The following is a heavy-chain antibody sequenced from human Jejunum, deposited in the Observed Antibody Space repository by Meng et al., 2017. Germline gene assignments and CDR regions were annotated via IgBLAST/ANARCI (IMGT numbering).Heavy chain of an antibody. D-gene: IGHD2-15*01. V-gene: IGHV3-21*01. J-gene: IGHJ4*01. CDR1: GFSFSSYS. CDR3: ARGRVVVVGTPSDY. Sequence: DVQLVESGGGPVKPGGSLRLYCAGSGFSFSSYSMPWVRQAPGKGLEWVSSISSTSSYADSVKCRFTISRDNAENSLYLQMNSLRAEDTAVYYCARGRVVVVGTPSDYWGHGTLVTVSS. CDR2: ISSTSS.